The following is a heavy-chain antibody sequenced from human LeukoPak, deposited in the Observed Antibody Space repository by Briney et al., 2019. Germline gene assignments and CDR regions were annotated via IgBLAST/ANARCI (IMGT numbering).Heavy chain of an antibody. D-gene: IGHD3-16*01. CDR2: IRYDGSNK. CDR1: GFAFSSYG. Sequence: PGGSLRLSCAASGFAFSSYGMHWVRQAPGKGLEWVAFIRYDGSNKYYADSVKGRFTISRDNSKNTLYLQMNSLRAEDTAVYYCAKDLGGLRDAFDTWGQGTMVTVSS. V-gene: IGHV3-30*02. CDR3: AKDLGGLRDAFDT. J-gene: IGHJ3*02.